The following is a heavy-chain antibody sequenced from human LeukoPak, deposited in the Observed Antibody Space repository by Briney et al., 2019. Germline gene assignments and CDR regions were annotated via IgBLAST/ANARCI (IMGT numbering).Heavy chain of an antibody. J-gene: IGHJ4*02. CDR2: IIPIFGTA. V-gene: IGHV1-69*01. CDR3: ARDYYGSGSYYKPFDY. Sequence: ASVKVSCKASGGTFSSYAISWVRQAPGQGLEWMGGIIPIFGTANYAQKFQGRVTITADESTSAAYMELSSLRSEDTAVYYCARDYYGSGSYYKPFDYWGQGTLVTVSS. CDR1: GGTFSSYA. D-gene: IGHD3-10*01.